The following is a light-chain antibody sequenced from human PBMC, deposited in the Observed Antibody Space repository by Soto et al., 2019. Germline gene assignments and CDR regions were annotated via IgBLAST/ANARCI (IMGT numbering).Light chain of an antibody. V-gene: IGLV1-51*01. J-gene: IGLJ7*01. CDR3: ATWDGSLPGEV. CDR2: ENN. Sequence: QSVLTQSPSVSAAPGQKVTISCSGSSSNIGNNYVSWYQQLPGTAPKLLIYENNKRPSRIPDRFSGSKSGTSGTLDITGLQTGDEADYYCATWDGSLPGEVFGGGTQLTVL. CDR1: SSNIGNNY.